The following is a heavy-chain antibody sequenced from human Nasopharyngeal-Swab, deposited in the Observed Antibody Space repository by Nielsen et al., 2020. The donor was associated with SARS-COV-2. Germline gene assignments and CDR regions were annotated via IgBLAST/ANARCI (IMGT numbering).Heavy chain of an antibody. CDR2: FDPEDGET. D-gene: IGHD2-21*02. V-gene: IGHV1-24*01. CDR3: ATGYAYCGGDCFIDY. J-gene: IGHJ4*02. CDR1: GYTLTELS. Sequence: VSVKVSCKVSGYTLTELSMHWVRQAPGKGLEWMGGFDPEDGETIYAQKFQGRVTMTEDTSTDTAYMELSSLRSEDTAVYYCATGYAYCGGDCFIDYWGQGTLVTVSS.